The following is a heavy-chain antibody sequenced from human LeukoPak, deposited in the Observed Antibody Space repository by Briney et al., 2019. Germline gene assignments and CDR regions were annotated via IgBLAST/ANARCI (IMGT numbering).Heavy chain of an antibody. CDR3: ARDGRQWLVDYYYYYMDV. J-gene: IGHJ6*03. CDR1: GYTFTSYG. CDR2: ISAYNGNT. D-gene: IGHD6-19*01. V-gene: IGHV1-18*01. Sequence: ASVKVSCKASGYTFTSYGISWVRQAPGQGLEWMGWISAYNGNTNYAQKLQGRVTMTTDTSTSTAYMELRSLRSDDTAVYYCARDGRQWLVDYYYYYMDVWGKGTTVTVSS.